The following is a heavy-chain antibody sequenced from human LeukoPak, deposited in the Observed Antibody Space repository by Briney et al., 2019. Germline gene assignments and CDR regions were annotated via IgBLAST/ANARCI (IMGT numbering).Heavy chain of an antibody. D-gene: IGHD2-2*01. V-gene: IGHV1-46*01. CDR2: INPSGGST. Sequence: GASVKVSCKASGYTFTTYYMHWVRQAPGQGLEWMGIINPSGGSTSYAQKFQGRVTMTRDTSTSTVYMELSSLRSEDTAVYYCARDSYPPDRYDYWGQGTLVTVSS. CDR3: ARDSYPPDRYDY. J-gene: IGHJ4*02. CDR1: GYTFTTYY.